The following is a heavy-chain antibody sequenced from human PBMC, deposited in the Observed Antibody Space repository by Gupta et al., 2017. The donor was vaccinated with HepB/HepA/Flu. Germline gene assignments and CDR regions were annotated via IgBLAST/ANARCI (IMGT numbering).Heavy chain of an antibody. CDR1: GFTFSSYW. D-gene: IGHD1-26*01. J-gene: IGHJ4*02. CDR3: AGGGGVVGATTGGDY. CDR2: INSDGSST. Sequence: EVQLVESGGGLVQPGGSLRLSCAASGFTFSSYWMHWVRQAPGRGLVWVSRINSDGSSTSYADSVKGRFTISRDNAKNTLYLKMNRRRAEDTAVYYCAGGGGVVGATTGGDYWGQGTLVTVSS. V-gene: IGHV3-74*01.